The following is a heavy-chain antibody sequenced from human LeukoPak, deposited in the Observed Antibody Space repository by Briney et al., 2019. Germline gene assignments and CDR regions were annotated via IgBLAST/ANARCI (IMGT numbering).Heavy chain of an antibody. CDR1: GYTFNSYG. D-gene: IGHD3-9*01. J-gene: IGHJ6*04. V-gene: IGHV1-18*04. CDR2: ISAYNGNT. Sequence: ASVKVSCKVFGYTFNSYGISWVRQAPGRGLEWMGWISAYNGNTNYAQKLQGRVTVTTDTSTSTAYMELRSLRSDDTAVYYCARMERYYDILTGAMDVWGKGITVTVSS. CDR3: ARMERYYDILTGAMDV.